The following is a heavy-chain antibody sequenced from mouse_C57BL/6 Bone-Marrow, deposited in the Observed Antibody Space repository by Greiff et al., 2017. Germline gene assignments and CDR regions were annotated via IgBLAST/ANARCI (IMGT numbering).Heavy chain of an antibody. J-gene: IGHJ4*01. CDR3: AKHYYYGSSYDYAMDY. V-gene: IGHV2-5*01. CDR1: GFSLTSYG. Sequence: VQLKESGPGLVQPSQSLSITCTVSGFSLTSYGVHWVRQSPGKGLEWLGVIWRGGSTDYNAAFMSRLSITKDNSKSQVFFKMNSLQADDTAIYYCAKHYYYGSSYDYAMDYWGQGTSVTVSS. D-gene: IGHD1-1*01. CDR2: IWRGGST.